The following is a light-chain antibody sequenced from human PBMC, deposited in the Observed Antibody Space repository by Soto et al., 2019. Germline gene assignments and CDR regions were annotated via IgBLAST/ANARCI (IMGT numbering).Light chain of an antibody. CDR2: AAR. J-gene: IGKJ4*01. CDR3: QKYYSDPLT. CDR1: QGIGNY. Sequence: DIQVTQSPSSLSASVGDRVTITCRASQGIGNYLAWYQQRPGKVPKLLIYAARTLQSGVPSRFSGSGSGTAFTLTISSLQPDDVATYYCQKYYSDPLTFGGGTKVEI. V-gene: IGKV1-27*01.